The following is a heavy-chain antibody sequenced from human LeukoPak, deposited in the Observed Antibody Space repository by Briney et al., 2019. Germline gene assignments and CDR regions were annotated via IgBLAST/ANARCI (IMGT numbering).Heavy chain of an antibody. CDR1: GFPFSTCA. CDR3: VRSLDY. J-gene: IGHJ4*02. V-gene: IGHV3-23*01. Sequence: PGGSLRLSCAASGFPFSTCAMNWVRQAPGKGLEWVSVITGSGGFTQYADSVKGRFTISRDNSKNTVYLQMNSLRVEDTALYYCVRSLDYWGQGTLVTVSS. CDR2: ITGSGGFT.